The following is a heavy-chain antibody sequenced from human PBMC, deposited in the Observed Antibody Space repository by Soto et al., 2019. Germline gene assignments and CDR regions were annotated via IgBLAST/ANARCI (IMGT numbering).Heavy chain of an antibody. D-gene: IGHD6-6*01. CDR1: GGTFSSYA. CDR3: ASNWSGQLALLSRYYGMDV. V-gene: IGHV1-69*01. Sequence: QVQLVQSGAEVKKPGSSVKVSCKASGGTFSSYAISWVRQAPGQGLEWMGGIIPIFGTANYAQKFQGRVTITADESTSTAYMELSSLRSEDTAVYYCASNWSGQLALLSRYYGMDVWGQGTTVTVSS. CDR2: IIPIFGTA. J-gene: IGHJ6*02.